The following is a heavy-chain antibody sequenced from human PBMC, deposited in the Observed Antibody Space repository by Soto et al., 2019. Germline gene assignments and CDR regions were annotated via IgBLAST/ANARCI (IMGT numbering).Heavy chain of an antibody. J-gene: IGHJ4*02. V-gene: IGHV4-39*01. Sequence: SETLSLTCTVSGGSISSSSYYWGWIRQPPGKGLEWIGSIYYSGSTYYNPSLKSRVTISVDTSKNQFSLKLSSVTAADTAVYYCARPRRAGSYYKGSFHYWGQGTLVIVSS. CDR3: ARPRRAGSYYKGSFHY. D-gene: IGHD3-10*01. CDR2: IYYSGST. CDR1: GGSISSSSYY.